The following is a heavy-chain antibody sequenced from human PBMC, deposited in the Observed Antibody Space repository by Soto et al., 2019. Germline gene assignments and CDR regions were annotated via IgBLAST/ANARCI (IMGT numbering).Heavy chain of an antibody. D-gene: IGHD6-6*01. CDR2: INPNSGEV. CDR3: ARDPRPLWDFDY. J-gene: IGHJ4*02. V-gene: IGHV1-2*06. Sequence: QVQLVQSWAEVKKPGASVKVSCKASGYTFIGYYIHWVRQAPGQGLEWLGRINPNSGEVTYGETFQGKVTMTRDTSNNTAYMELSRLRSDDTAVYYCARDPRPLWDFDYWGQGTLVTVSS. CDR1: GYTFIGYY.